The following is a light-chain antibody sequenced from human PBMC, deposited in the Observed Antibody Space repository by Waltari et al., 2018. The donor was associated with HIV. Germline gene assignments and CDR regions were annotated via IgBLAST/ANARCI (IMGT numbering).Light chain of an antibody. CDR2: DVS. V-gene: IGLV2-14*03. J-gene: IGLJ2*01. Sequence: QSALTQPASVSGSPGQSITISCTGTSSDVGGYHYVYWYQHHPGKAPKLMILDVSVRPSGISNRFSGSKSDNTAYLTISGLQTDDEADYYCSSRSTINTHVVFGGGTKVTVL. CDR3: SSRSTINTHVV. CDR1: SSDVGGYHY.